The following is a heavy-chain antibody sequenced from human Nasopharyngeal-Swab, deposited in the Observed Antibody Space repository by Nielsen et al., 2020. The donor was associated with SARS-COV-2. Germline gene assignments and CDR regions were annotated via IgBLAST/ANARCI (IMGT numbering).Heavy chain of an antibody. D-gene: IGHD6-6*01. CDR3: ASQIAARFDY. V-gene: IGHV4-34*01. CDR2: INHSGST. Sequence: PGKGLEWIGEINHSGSTNYNPSLKSRVTISVDTSKNQFSLKLSSVTAADTAVYYCASQIAARFDYWGQGTLVTVSS. J-gene: IGHJ4*02.